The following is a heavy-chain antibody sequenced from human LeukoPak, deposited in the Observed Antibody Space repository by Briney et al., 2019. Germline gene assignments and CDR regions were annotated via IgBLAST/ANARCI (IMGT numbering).Heavy chain of an antibody. CDR2: IKQDGSEK. V-gene: IGHV3-7*03. CDR1: GFTFSSYW. D-gene: IGHD2/OR15-2a*01. J-gene: IGHJ3*02. Sequence: PGGSPRLSCAASGFTFSSYWMSWVRQAPGKGLEWVANIKQDGSEKYYVDSVKGRFTISRDNSKNTLYLQMNSLRAEDTAVYYCAKDSTLFSNAFDIWGQGTMVTVSS. CDR3: AKDSTLFSNAFDI.